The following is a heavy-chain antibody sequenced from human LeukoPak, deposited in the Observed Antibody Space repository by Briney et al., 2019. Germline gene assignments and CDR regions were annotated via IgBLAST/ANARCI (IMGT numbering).Heavy chain of an antibody. CDR3: ARDYNYDSSAYDDALDI. J-gene: IGHJ3*02. CDR2: IIPIFHTA. V-gene: IGHV1-69*05. Sequence: SVKVSCKASGDTFSSHGISWVRQAHGQGLEWMGGIIPIFHTANYAQNFQDRLTITTDESTNTVYMELSSLKSEDTAVYYCARDYNYDSSAYDDALDIWGQGTMVTVSS. D-gene: IGHD3-22*01. CDR1: GDTFSSHG.